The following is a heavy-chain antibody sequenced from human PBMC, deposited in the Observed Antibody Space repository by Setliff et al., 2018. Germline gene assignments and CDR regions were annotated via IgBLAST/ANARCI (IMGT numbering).Heavy chain of an antibody. CDR3: ARDTRIRESGTYPSDAFDL. D-gene: IGHD1-26*01. CDR2: ISPHTGNT. CDR1: GYTFTYFG. V-gene: IGHV1-18*01. J-gene: IGHJ3*01. Sequence: ASVKVSCKASGYTFTYFGVSWLRLAPGQGLEWMGWISPHTGNTYYTPKLHGRVTLTTDTSASTAYMELRSLGSDDTAVYFCARDTRIRESGTYPSDAFDLWGQGTMVTVSS.